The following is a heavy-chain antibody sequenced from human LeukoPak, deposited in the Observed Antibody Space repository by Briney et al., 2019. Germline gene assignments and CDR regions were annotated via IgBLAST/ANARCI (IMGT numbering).Heavy chain of an antibody. CDR3: APDRGLVRYFNS. D-gene: IGHD3-10*01. V-gene: IGHV3-23*01. J-gene: IGHJ4*02. CDR2: ISSGGAT. Sequence: GGSLRLSCAASGFSFSSYAMSWVRQAPGKGLEWVSAISSGGATFYADSVKGRFTISRDNSKNTLYLQMNSLRAEDTAVYYCAPDRGLVRYFNSWGRGTLVTVSS. CDR1: GFSFSSYA.